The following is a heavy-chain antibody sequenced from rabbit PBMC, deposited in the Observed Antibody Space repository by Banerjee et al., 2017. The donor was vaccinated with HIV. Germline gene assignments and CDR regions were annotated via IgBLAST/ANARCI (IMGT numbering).Heavy chain of an antibody. CDR2: INTSSGNT. Sequence: QEQLEESGGDLVKPEGSLTLTCTASGFSFSSNYWICWVRQAPGKGLEWIACINTSSGNTVYASWAKGRFTISKTSSTTVTLQMTSLTVADTATYFCARDSSYVGANWLDLWGQGTLVTVS. CDR3: ARDSSYVGANWLDL. V-gene: IGHV1S45*01. D-gene: IGHD8-1*01. CDR1: GFSFSSNYW. J-gene: IGHJ5*01.